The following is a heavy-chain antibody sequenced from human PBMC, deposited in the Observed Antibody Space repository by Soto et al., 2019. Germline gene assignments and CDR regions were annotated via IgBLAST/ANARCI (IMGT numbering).Heavy chain of an antibody. J-gene: IGHJ6*02. D-gene: IGHD2-15*01. CDR1: GGTFSSYA. V-gene: IGHV1-69*12. CDR2: IIPIFGTA. CDR3: ARGSGGSSYYYYGMDV. Sequence: QVQLVQSGAEVKKPGSSVKVSCKASGGTFSSYAINWVRQAPGQGLEWMGGIIPIFGTANYAQKFQGRVTITADEPTSTAYLELRSLRSEDSAVYYCARGSGGSSYYYYGMDVWGQGTTVTVSS.